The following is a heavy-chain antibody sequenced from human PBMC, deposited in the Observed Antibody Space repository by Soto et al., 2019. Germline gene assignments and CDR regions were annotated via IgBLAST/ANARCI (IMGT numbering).Heavy chain of an antibody. D-gene: IGHD6-19*01. Sequence: SVKVSCKASGGTFSSYAISWVRQAPGQGLEWMGGIIPIFGTANYAQKFQGRVTITADESTSTAYMELSGLRSEDTAVYYCARDLGIAVADTGYFDYWGQGTLVTVSS. V-gene: IGHV1-69*13. CDR2: IIPIFGTA. J-gene: IGHJ4*02. CDR3: ARDLGIAVADTGYFDY. CDR1: GGTFSSYA.